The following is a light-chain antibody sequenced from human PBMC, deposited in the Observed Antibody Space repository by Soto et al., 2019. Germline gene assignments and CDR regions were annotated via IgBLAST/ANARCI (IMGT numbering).Light chain of an antibody. V-gene: IGKV3-20*01. CDR1: QSVRSRY. CDR2: GAS. CDR3: QQYGSSPRT. Sequence: EIVLTQSPGTLSLSPGERVTLSCRASQSVRSRYLAWYQQKPGQTPRLLIYGASSRATGIPDRFSGSGSGTDFTLTISRLEPEVFAIYYCQQYGSSPRTFGQGTKVEIK. J-gene: IGKJ1*01.